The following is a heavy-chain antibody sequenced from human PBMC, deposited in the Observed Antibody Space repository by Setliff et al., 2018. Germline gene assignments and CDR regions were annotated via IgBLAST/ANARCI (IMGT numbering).Heavy chain of an antibody. V-gene: IGHV1-3*01. D-gene: IGHD3-3*01. CDR3: ARRWAFGAFDI. CDR2: INAGNGNT. Sequence: ASVKVSCKASGCTFTSYSMHWVRQAPGQSLEWMGWINAGNGNTKYSQNFQGRVTVTRDTSASTAYMELSSLKSEDTAVYYCARRWAFGAFDIWGQGTMVTVSS. CDR1: GCTFTSYS. J-gene: IGHJ3*02.